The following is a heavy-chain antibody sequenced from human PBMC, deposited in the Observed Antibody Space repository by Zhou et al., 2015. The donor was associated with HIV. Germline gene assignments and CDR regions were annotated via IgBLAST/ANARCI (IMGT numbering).Heavy chain of an antibody. CDR1: GDTFSAYS. CDR2: ITPILGTT. J-gene: IGHJ4*02. D-gene: IGHD6-13*01. CDR3: ARAPLGYSSSWFAHFDY. Sequence: QVQLVQSGAEVKKPGSSVKVSCKTSGDTFSAYSISWVRQAPGQGLEWMGVITPILGTTKYAQKFQGRVTVSADRSTSTAYMELRSLRSEDTAVYYCARAPLGYSSSWFAHFDYWGQGTLVTVSS. V-gene: IGHV1-69*06.